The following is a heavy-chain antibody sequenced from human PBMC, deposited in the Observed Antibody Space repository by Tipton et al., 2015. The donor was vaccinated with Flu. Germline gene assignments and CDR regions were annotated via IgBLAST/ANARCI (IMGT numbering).Heavy chain of an antibody. V-gene: IGHV3-48*03. D-gene: IGHD6-13*01. CDR3: ARDREYPYSSSWSLFYYYYYYGMDV. J-gene: IGHJ6*02. Sequence: SLRLSCAASGFTFSSYEMNWVRQAPGKGLEWVSYISSSGSTIYYADSVKGRFTISRDNAKNSLYLQMNSLRAEDTAVYYCARDREYPYSSSWSLFYYYYYYGMDVWGQGTTVTVSS. CDR1: GFTFSSYE. CDR2: ISSSGSTI.